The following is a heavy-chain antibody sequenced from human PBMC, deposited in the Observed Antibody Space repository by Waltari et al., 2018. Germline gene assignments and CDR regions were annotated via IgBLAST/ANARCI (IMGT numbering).Heavy chain of an antibody. Sequence: QVQLQESGPGLVKPSETLSLTCTVSGGSISSYYWSWIRQPPGKGLEWIGYIYYRGSTNSNPAVKRRVSIAVDTSKNQFSLKLSSVTAADTAVYYCARDQRDWFDPWGQGTLVTVSS. CDR1: GGSISSYY. V-gene: IGHV4-59*01. CDR2: IYYRGST. J-gene: IGHJ5*02. CDR3: ARDQRDWFDP. D-gene: IGHD6-25*01.